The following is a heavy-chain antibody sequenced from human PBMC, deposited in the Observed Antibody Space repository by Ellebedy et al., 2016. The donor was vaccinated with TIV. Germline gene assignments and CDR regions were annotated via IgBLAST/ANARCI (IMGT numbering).Heavy chain of an antibody. D-gene: IGHD4-17*01. CDR3: ARHSTVTTIGT. CDR2: FSQSGST. V-gene: IGHV4-39*01. Sequence: MPSETLSLTCTVSGDSISSSVYYWGWIRQPPGKGLAWIGSFSQSGSTYYNPSLTSRVTISVDTSKNQFSLKLGSVTAADTAIFYCARHSTVTTIGTWGQGALVTVSS. CDR1: GDSISSSVYY. J-gene: IGHJ5*02.